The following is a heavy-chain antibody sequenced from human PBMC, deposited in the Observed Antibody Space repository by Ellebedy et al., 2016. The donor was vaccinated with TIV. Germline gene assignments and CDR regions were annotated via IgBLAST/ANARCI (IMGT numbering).Heavy chain of an antibody. V-gene: IGHV4-30-4*01. D-gene: IGHD6-13*01. CDR2: IYYSGST. Sequence: MPSETLSLTCTVSGGSISSGDYYWSWIRQPPGKGLEWIGYIYYSGSTNYNPSLKSRVTISVDTSKNQFSLKLSSVTAADTAVYYCARLDSSRENWFDPWGQGTLVTVSS. CDR3: ARLDSSRENWFDP. CDR1: GGSISSGDYY. J-gene: IGHJ5*02.